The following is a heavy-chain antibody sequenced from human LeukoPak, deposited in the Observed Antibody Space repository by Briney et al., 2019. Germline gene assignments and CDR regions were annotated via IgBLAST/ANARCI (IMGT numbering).Heavy chain of an antibody. CDR1: GYTFTNYD. Sequence: ASVKVSCKASGYTFTNYDITWVRQAPGQGLEWMGRISAYNGNTNYAQKLQGRVTMTTDTSTSTAYMELRGLRSDDTAVYYCATHTFSGVVTYSFQLWGRGTLVTVSS. D-gene: IGHD3-3*01. J-gene: IGHJ3*01. CDR2: ISAYNGNT. V-gene: IGHV1-18*01. CDR3: ATHTFSGVVTYSFQL.